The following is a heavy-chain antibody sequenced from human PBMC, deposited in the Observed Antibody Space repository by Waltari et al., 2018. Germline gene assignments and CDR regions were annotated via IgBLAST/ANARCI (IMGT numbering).Heavy chain of an antibody. CDR2: IYYSGST. Sequence: QLQLQESGPGLVKPSETLSLTCTVSGGSISSSSYYWGWIRQPPGKGLEWIGSIYYSGSTYYNPSLKRRVTISVDTSKNQFSLKLSSVTAADTAVYYCARLGGDTAMVNFDYWGQGTLVTVSS. J-gene: IGHJ4*02. CDR3: ARLGGDTAMVNFDY. D-gene: IGHD5-18*01. CDR1: GGSISSSSYY. V-gene: IGHV4-39*07.